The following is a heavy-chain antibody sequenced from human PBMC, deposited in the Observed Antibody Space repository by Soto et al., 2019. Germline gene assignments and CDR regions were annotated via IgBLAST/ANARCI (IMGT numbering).Heavy chain of an antibody. Sequence: SETLSLTCTVSDDSFRGADYYWSWIRQPLGKGPEWIGYTYYNGDTKYNPALKSRVTMSVDPSKNQFSLRSSSVTAADTAVYFCARGPGCIDGWRTFVFWGRGILVNVSS. CDR3: ARGPGCIDGWRTFVF. CDR2: TYYNGDT. D-gene: IGHD6-19*01. V-gene: IGHV4-61*08. CDR1: DDSFRGADYY. J-gene: IGHJ4*02.